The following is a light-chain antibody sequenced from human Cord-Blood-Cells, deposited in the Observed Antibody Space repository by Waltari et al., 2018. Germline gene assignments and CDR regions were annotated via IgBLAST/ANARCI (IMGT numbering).Light chain of an antibody. CDR2: DAS. J-gene: IGKJ4*01. CDR1: PSVSSY. CDR3: QQRSNWPLT. Sequence: EIVLTQSPATVSLSQGGRATLSCRAGPSVSSYLAWYQQKPGQAPRLLIYDASKQATGIPARLSGSGSGTDFTRTISCQEPEDFAVYYWQQRSNWPLTCGGGTKVEIK. V-gene: IGKV3-11*01.